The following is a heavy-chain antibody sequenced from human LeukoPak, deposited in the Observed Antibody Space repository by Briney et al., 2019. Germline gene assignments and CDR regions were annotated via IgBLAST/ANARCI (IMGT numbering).Heavy chain of an antibody. CDR1: GGSISSGSYY. D-gene: IGHD5-18*01. V-gene: IGHV4-61*02. CDR2: IYTSGST. Sequence: SQTLSLNCTVSGGSISSGSYYWSWIREPAGKGLEWIGRIYTSGSTNYNPSLKSRVTISVDTSKNQFSLKLSSVTAADTAVYYCARMSYGPDYWGQGTLVTVSS. J-gene: IGHJ4*02. CDR3: ARMSYGPDY.